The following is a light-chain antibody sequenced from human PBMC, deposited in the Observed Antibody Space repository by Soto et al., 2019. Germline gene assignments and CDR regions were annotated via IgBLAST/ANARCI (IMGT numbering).Light chain of an antibody. CDR3: QQRSNWPPWT. CDR2: DAS. Sequence: EIVLTQSPATLSLSPGERATLSCRASQSVSSYLAWYQQKPGQAPRLLIYDASNRVTGIPARFSGSGSGTDFTLTISSLEPEDLAVYYCQQRSNWPPWTFGQGTKVEI. J-gene: IGKJ1*01. V-gene: IGKV3-11*01. CDR1: QSVSSY.